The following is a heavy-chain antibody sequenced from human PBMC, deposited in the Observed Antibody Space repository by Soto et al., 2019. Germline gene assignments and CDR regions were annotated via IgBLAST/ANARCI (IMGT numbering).Heavy chain of an antibody. Sequence: QVQLVQSGAEVKKPGSSVKVSCKTSGGTFSSYTINWVRQAPGQGLEWMGRVIPILAIVNYAQKFQGTVTITXXKXTIXAYMELSSLRSDDTAVYYCARNVRSGYYSNDAFDIWGQGTLVTVSS. J-gene: IGHJ3*02. CDR3: ARNVRSGYYSNDAFDI. D-gene: IGHD3-22*01. CDR1: GGTFSSYT. V-gene: IGHV1-69*02. CDR2: VIPILAIV.